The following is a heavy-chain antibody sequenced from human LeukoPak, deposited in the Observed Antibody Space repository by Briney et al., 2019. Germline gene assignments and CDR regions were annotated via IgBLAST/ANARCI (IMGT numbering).Heavy chain of an antibody. J-gene: IGHJ3*02. CDR3: ARAYLDRGDSDAFDI. CDR2: LYYSGGT. Sequence: SETLSLTCDVSGGSLSSAGYSWSWIRQPPGKGLEWIGYLYYSGGTQYNPSLKSRVSISGDTSKTQFSLRLRSVTAADTAVYYCARAYLDRGDSDAFDIWGQGTMVTVSS. CDR1: GGSLSSAGYS. D-gene: IGHD6-13*01. V-gene: IGHV4-30-4*07.